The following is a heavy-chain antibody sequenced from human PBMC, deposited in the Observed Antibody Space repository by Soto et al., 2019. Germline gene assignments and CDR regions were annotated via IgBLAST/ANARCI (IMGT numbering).Heavy chain of an antibody. CDR2: IHPNGGST. Sequence: QVQLVQSGAEVMRPGASVKVSCTASGYTFTTYYMHWVRQAPGQGLEWLGLIHPNGGSTTYAQKYQGRVTLSRETSTSTVYVVLISLLVEGTAVHYCARAGDCRGSTCFLGTCDYWGQGPLGTFSA. V-gene: IGHV1-46*01. CDR1: GYTFTTYY. D-gene: IGHD3-16*01. CDR3: ARAGDCRGSTCFLGTCDY. J-gene: IGHJ4*02.